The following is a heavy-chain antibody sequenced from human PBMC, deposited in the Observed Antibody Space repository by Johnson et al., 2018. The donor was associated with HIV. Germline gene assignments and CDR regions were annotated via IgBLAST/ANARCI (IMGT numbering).Heavy chain of an antibody. CDR3: AREGSGWYDAFDI. D-gene: IGHD6-19*01. J-gene: IGHJ3*02. CDR2: IGSSGDT. Sequence: VQLVESGGGLVQPGGSLRLSCAASGFTFSTYDMHWVRQATGKGLEWVSGIGSSGDTYYAGSVKGRFTISRDNAKNTLYLQMNSLRAEDTAVYYCAREGSGWYDAFDIWGQGTMVTVSS. CDR1: GFTFSTYD. V-gene: IGHV3-13*01.